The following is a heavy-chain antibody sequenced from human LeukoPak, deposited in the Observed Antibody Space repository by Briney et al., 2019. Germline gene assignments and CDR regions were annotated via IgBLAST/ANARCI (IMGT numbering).Heavy chain of an antibody. CDR3: ARDLRRYDFWSERGNFDY. V-gene: IGHV1-24*01. Sequence: ASVKVSCKVSGYTLTELSMHWVRQAPGKGLEWMGGFDPEDGETIYAQKFQGRVTMTEDTPTDTAYMELSSLRSEDTAVYYCARDLRRYDFWSERGNFDYWGQGTLVTVSS. CDR2: FDPEDGET. CDR1: GYTLTELS. D-gene: IGHD3-3*01. J-gene: IGHJ4*02.